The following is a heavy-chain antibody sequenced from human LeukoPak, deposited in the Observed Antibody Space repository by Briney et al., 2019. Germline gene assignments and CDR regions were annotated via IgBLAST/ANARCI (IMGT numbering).Heavy chain of an antibody. Sequence: GGSLRLSCAATGFTFRSYAMSWVRQAPGKGLEWVANIKQDGSEKYYVDSVKGRFTISRDNAKNSLYLQMNSLRAEDTAVYYCATERLSYYYDSSGFKGYYWGQGTLVTVSS. J-gene: IGHJ4*02. D-gene: IGHD3-22*01. CDR2: IKQDGSEK. CDR1: GFTFRSYA. CDR3: ATERLSYYYDSSGFKGYY. V-gene: IGHV3-7*04.